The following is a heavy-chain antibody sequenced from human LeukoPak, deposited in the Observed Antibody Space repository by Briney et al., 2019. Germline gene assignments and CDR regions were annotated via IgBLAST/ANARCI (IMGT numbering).Heavy chain of an antibody. CDR1: GGSISSSSYY. V-gene: IGHV4-39*01. J-gene: IGHJ5*02. D-gene: IGHD6-13*01. Sequence: SETLSLTCTVSGGSISSSSYYWGWIRQPPGKGLEWIGSIYYSGSTYYNPSLKSRVTISVDTSKNQFSLKLSSVTAADTAVYYCARTRYSSSGRAGNWFDPWGQGTLVTVSS. CDR3: ARTRYSSSGRAGNWFDP. CDR2: IYYSGST.